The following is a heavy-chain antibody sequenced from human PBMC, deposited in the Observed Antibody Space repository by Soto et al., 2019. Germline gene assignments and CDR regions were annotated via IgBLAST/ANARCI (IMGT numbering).Heavy chain of an antibody. CDR2: INPNGGVT. J-gene: IGHJ6*03. V-gene: IGHV1-2*04. CDR1: GDTFNDYY. CDR3: ARESGGATATLDYYYFYMDV. D-gene: IGHD5-12*01. Sequence: QVQLVQSGAEVKKPGASVTVSCRSSGDTFNDYYIHWVRQAPGQGLEWMGWINPNGGVTKYAQKFQGWVTMTRDTSIRTVYRQLSRVRSDDTAVYYCARESGGATATLDYYYFYMDVWGTGTTVTVSS.